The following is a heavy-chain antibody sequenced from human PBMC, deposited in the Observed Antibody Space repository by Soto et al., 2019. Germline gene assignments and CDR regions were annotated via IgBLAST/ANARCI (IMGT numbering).Heavy chain of an antibody. CDR1: GFSLTTTGVG. V-gene: IGHV2-5*02. Sequence: QITLRESGPSLVKPTETLTLTCTFSGFSLTTTGVGVGWIRQPPGKALEWLAVVFWDGGERYSPSLKSRVTITQDTAKAQVVFTMTNMDPADTATYYCTQFYGSGSWGWYFHSLGQGTLVTVSS. D-gene: IGHD1-26*01. CDR3: TQFYGSGSWGWYFHS. J-gene: IGHJ4*02. CDR2: VFWDGGE.